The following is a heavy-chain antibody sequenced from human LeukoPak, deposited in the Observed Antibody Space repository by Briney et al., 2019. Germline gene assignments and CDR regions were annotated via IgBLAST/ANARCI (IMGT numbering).Heavy chain of an antibody. CDR2: MNPNSGNT. J-gene: IGHJ4*02. V-gene: IGHV1-8*01. Sequence: ASVKVSCKASGYTFSNYDINWVRQATGQGLEWMGWMNPNSGNTGYAQKFQGRVTMTRNTSISTAYMELSSLRSEDTAVYYCATFYGGNYPFDYWGQGTLVTVSS. CDR3: ATFYGGNYPFDY. CDR1: GYTFSNYD. D-gene: IGHD4-23*01.